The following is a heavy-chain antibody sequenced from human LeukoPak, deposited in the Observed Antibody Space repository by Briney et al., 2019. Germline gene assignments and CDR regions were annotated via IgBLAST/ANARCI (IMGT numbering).Heavy chain of an antibody. V-gene: IGHV4-39*01. CDR1: GGSISSSSYY. CDR3: ASRLCSGGSCYEDY. CDR2: IYYSGST. Sequence: SETLSLTCTVSGGSISSSSYYWGWIRQPPGKGLEWIGSIYYSGSTYYNPSLKSRVTISVDTSKNQFSLKLSSVTAADTAVYYCASRLCSGGSCYEDYWGLGTLVTVSS. J-gene: IGHJ4*02. D-gene: IGHD2-15*01.